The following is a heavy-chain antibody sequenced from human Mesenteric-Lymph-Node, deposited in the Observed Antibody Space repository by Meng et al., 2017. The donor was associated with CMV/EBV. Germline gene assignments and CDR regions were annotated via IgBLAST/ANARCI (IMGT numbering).Heavy chain of an antibody. J-gene: IGHJ4*02. Sequence: GSLRLSCTVSGGSISTYYWSWIRQPPGKGLEWIGYIDYSGSANYNPSLKSRVTISIDTSRKQFSLKLSSVTAADTAAYYCARDSLGTSPYFDYWGQGTLVTVSS. V-gene: IGHV4-59*01. CDR1: GGSISTYY. CDR3: ARDSLGTSPYFDY. CDR2: IDYSGSA.